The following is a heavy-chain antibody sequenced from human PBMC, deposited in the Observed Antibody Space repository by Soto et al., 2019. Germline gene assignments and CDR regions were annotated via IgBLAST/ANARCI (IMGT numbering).Heavy chain of an antibody. CDR3: AREGRVTFDY. CDR1: GFTFSSYS. V-gene: IGHV3-21*01. J-gene: IGHJ4*02. Sequence: EVQLVESGGGLVKPGGSLRLSCAASGFTFSSYSMNWVRQAPGKGLEWVSSISSSSSYIYYADSVKGRFTISRDNAKNSLYLQMSSLRAEDTAVYYCAREGRVTFDYWGQGTLVTVSS. CDR2: ISSSSSYI. D-gene: IGHD3-10*01.